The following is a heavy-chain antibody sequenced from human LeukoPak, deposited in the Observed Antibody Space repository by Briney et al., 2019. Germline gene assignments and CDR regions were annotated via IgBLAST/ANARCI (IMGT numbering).Heavy chain of an antibody. CDR3: ARGLYYYDSSGYTFDY. CDR2: IYYSGGT. Sequence: SETLSLTCTVSGGSISSYYWSWIRQPPGKGLEWIGYIYYSGGTNYNPSLKSRVTISVDTSKNQFSLKLSSVTAADTAVYYCARGLYYYDSSGYTFDYWGQGTLVTVSS. V-gene: IGHV4-59*01. CDR1: GGSISSYY. D-gene: IGHD3-22*01. J-gene: IGHJ4*02.